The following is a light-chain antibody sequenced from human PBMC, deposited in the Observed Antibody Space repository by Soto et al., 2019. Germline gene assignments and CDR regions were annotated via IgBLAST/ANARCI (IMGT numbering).Light chain of an antibody. J-gene: IGLJ2*01. V-gene: IGLV1-47*01. CDR3: AAWDDSLSALE. CDR1: SSNIGSNY. Sequence: SVLTQPPSASGTPGQRVTISCSGSSSNIGSNYVYWYQQLPGTAPKLLIYRNNQRPSGVPDRFSGSKSGTSASLAISGLRSEDEADYYCAAWDDSLSALEFGGGTKVTVL. CDR2: RNN.